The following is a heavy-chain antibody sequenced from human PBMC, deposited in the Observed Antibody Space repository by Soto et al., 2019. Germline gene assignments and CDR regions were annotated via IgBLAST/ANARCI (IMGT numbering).Heavy chain of an antibody. Sequence: EVQLVESGGGLVQPGGSLRLSCAASGFTFSSYSMNWVRQAPGKGLEWVSYISSSSSTIYYADSVKGRFTISRDNAKNSLYLQMNSLRAEDTAVYYCARDRGSLFYGDYGYYYYGMDVWGQGTTVTVSS. V-gene: IGHV3-48*01. D-gene: IGHD4-17*01. CDR3: ARDRGSLFYGDYGYYYYGMDV. CDR1: GFTFSSYS. CDR2: ISSSSSTI. J-gene: IGHJ6*02.